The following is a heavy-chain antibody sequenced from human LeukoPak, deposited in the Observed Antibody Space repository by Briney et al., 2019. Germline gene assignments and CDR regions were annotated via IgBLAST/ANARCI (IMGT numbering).Heavy chain of an antibody. CDR2: ICGSGGSI. CDR1: GFTFSSYA. Sequence: GGSPRLSCAASGFTFSSYAMSWVRQAPGKGLEWVSAICGSGGSIYYADSVKGRFTISRDNSKNTLYLQMNSLRAEDTAVYYCAKDSCSGGSCYSELDYWGQGTLVTVSS. J-gene: IGHJ4*02. D-gene: IGHD2-15*01. CDR3: AKDSCSGGSCYSELDY. V-gene: IGHV3-23*01.